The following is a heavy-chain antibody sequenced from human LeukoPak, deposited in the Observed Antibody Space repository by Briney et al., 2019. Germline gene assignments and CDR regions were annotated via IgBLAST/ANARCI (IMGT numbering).Heavy chain of an antibody. CDR2: ISGSGDNT. CDR1: GFTFSRYA. J-gene: IGHJ5*02. CDR3: ARDPTAMVTGWFDP. D-gene: IGHD5-18*01. V-gene: IGHV3-23*01. Sequence: HPGGSLRLSCAASGFTFSRYAMSWVRQAPGKGLEWVSGISGSGDNTYYADSVKGRFTISRDNSKNTLYLQMNSLRAEDTAVYYCARDPTAMVTGWFDPWGQGTLVTVSS.